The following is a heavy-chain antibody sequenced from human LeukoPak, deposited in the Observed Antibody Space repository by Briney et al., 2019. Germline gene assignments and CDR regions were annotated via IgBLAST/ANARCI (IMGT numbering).Heavy chain of an antibody. V-gene: IGHV3-30*18. CDR1: GFTFSSYG. CDR2: ISYDGSNK. D-gene: IGHD3-22*01. CDR3: AKAGSDSSGYFDVDY. Sequence: GGSLRLSCAASGFTFSSYGMHRVRQAPGKGLEWVAVISYDGSNKYYADSVKGRFTISRDNSKNTLYLQMNSLRAEDTAVYYCAKAGSDSSGYFDVDYWGQGTLVTVSS. J-gene: IGHJ4*02.